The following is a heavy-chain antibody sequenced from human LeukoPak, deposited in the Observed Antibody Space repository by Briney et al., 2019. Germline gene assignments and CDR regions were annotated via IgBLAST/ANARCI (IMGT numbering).Heavy chain of an antibody. CDR1: GGSISSYY. CDR3: AREATVAKRGDYFDY. CDR2: INHSGST. V-gene: IGHV4-34*01. D-gene: IGHD6-19*01. J-gene: IGHJ4*02. Sequence: PSETLSLTCTVSGGSISSYYWSWIRQPPGKGLEWIGEINHSGSTNYNPSLKTRVTISVDTSKNQFSLKLSPVTAADTAMYYCAREATVAKRGDYFDYWGQGTLVTVSS.